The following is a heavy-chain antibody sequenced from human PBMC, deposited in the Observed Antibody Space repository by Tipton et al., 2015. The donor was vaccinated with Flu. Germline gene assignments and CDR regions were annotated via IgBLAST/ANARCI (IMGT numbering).Heavy chain of an antibody. Sequence: GEALGTHYWTWFRQPAGERLEWIGRIFATGTAIYNPSLRIRVTMSVDTSKNQFSLNLTSVTAADTAVYYCARLPRHYGDYPLDYWGPGIMVTVSS. V-gene: IGHV4-4*07. CDR1: GEALGTHY. D-gene: IGHD4-17*01. CDR3: ARLPRHYGDYPLDY. J-gene: IGHJ4*01. CDR2: IFATGTA.